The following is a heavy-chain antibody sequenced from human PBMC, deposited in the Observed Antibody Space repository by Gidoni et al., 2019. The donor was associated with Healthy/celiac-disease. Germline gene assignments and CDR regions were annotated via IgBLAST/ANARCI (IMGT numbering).Heavy chain of an antibody. CDR2: INSDGSST. CDR3: AREDRNYGMDV. D-gene: IGHD2-15*01. J-gene: IGHJ6*02. V-gene: IGHV3-74*01. Sequence: EVQLVESGGGLVQPGGSLSLACAASGFTFSSYWMHWVRQAPGKGLVWVSRINSDGSSTSYADSVKGRFTISRDNAKNTLYLQMNSLRAEDTAVYYCAREDRNYGMDVWGQGTTVTVSS. CDR1: GFTFSSYW.